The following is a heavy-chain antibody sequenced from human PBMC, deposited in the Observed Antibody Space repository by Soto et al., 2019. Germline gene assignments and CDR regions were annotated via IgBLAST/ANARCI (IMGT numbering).Heavy chain of an antibody. CDR1: GFTFSSYN. V-gene: IGHV3-48*02. D-gene: IGHD1-26*01. CDR3: ARDWSGVGALLPDYYYYYGMDV. CDR2: IDTSYTTI. J-gene: IGHJ6*02. Sequence: PGESLKISCSASGFTFSSYNMHWVRQAPGKGLEWISYIDTSYTTIYYADSVKGRFTISRDNAKKSLYLQLNSLRDEDTAVYYCARDWSGVGALLPDYYYYYGMDVWGQGTAVTVSS.